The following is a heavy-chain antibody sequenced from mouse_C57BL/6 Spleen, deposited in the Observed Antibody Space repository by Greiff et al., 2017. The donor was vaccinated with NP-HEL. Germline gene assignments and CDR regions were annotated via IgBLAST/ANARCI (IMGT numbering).Heavy chain of an antibody. V-gene: IGHV1-52*01. CDR2: IDPSDSET. CDR3: ARSGNSSGYPWFAY. CDR1: GYTFTSYC. D-gene: IGHD3-2*02. J-gene: IGHJ3*01. Sequence: QVPLQPPVAALVRPGSSVKLSCKASGYTFTSYCMHCVTPRPIQGLAWIGNIDPSDSETHYNQKFKDKATLTVDKSSSTAYMQLSSLTSEDSAVYYCARSGNSSGYPWFAYWGQGTLVTVSA.